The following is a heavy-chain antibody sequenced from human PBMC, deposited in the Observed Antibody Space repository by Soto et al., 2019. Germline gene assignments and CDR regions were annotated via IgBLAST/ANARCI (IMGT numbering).Heavy chain of an antibody. CDR1: GGTFSSYA. CDR3: ARVLESGITIVRGPLDY. V-gene: IGHV1-69*06. J-gene: IGHJ4*02. CDR2: IIPIFGTA. D-gene: IGHD3-10*01. Sequence: QVQLVQSGAEVKKPGSSVKVSCKASGGTFSSYAISWVRQAPGQGLEWMGGIIPIFGTANYAQEFQGRVTITADKSTSTAYMELSSLRSEDTAVYYCARVLESGITIVRGPLDYWGQGTLVTVSS.